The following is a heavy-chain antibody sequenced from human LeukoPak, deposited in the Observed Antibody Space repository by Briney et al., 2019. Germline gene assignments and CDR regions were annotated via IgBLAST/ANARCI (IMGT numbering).Heavy chain of an antibody. CDR2: IRSKAYGGTT. Sequence: GGSLRISCATSGFSFSSYAMSWVRQAPGKGLEWVGFIRSKAYGGTTEYAASVKGRFTIPRDDSKSIAYLQMNSLKTEDTAVYYCTSDLGPTGAFDIWGQGTMVTVSS. V-gene: IGHV3-49*04. CDR1: GFSFSSYA. D-gene: IGHD3-16*01. J-gene: IGHJ3*02. CDR3: TSDLGPTGAFDI.